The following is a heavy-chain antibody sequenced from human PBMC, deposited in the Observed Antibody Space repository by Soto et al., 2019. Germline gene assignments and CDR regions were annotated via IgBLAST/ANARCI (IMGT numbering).Heavy chain of an antibody. J-gene: IGHJ4*02. CDR1: GGSFSGYY. V-gene: IGHV4-34*01. CDR3: ARGRDYDFWSGKAYYDY. Sequence: SETRSLTCAVYGGSFSGYYWSWIRQPPGKGLEWIGEINHSGSTNYNPSLKSRVTISVDTSKNQFSLKLSSVTAADTAVYYCARGRDYDFWSGKAYYDYWGQGTLVTVSS. CDR2: INHSGST. D-gene: IGHD3-3*01.